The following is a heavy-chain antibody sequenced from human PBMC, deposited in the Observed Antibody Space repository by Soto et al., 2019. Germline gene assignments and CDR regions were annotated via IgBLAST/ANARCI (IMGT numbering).Heavy chain of an antibody. CDR1: GYTFTSYG. CDR2: ISAYNGNT. D-gene: IGHD3-3*01. V-gene: IGHV1-18*01. CDR3: ARYPGSGYYTTNWLDP. Sequence: ASVKVSCKASGYTFTSYGISWVRQAPGQGLEWMGWISAYNGNTNYAQKLQGRVTMTTDTSTSTAYMELRSLRSDDTAVYYCARYPGSGYYTTNWLDPWGQGTLVTVSS. J-gene: IGHJ5*02.